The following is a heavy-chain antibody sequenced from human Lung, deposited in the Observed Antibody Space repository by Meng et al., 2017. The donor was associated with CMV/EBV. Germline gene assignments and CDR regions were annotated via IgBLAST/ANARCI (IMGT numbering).Heavy chain of an antibody. J-gene: IGHJ5*02. CDR1: GGSFSNYY. CDR2: IDHNESP. Sequence: SETLSLTCAVYGGSFSNYYWTWIRQAPGKGLTWIGEIDHNESPNYSPSLKSRVTMSLDTSNNHFPLKWTSVTAADSGVYYCTRGPMRSWFDPWGQGTLVTVSS. V-gene: IGHV4-34*01. CDR3: TRGPMRSWFDP.